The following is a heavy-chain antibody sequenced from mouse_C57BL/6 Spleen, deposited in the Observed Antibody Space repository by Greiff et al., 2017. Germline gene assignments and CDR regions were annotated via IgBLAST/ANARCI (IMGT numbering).Heavy chain of an antibody. J-gene: IGHJ4*01. CDR1: GYTFTSYW. V-gene: IGHV1-69*01. Sequence: VQLQQPGAELVTPGASVKLSCKASGYTFTSYWMHWVKQRPGQGLEWIGEIDPSDSYTNYNQKFKGKSTLTVDKSSSTAYMQLSSLTSEDSAVYYCARRDGSSHYAMDYWGQGTSVTVSS. CDR3: ARRDGSSHYAMDY. CDR2: IDPSDSYT. D-gene: IGHD1-1*01.